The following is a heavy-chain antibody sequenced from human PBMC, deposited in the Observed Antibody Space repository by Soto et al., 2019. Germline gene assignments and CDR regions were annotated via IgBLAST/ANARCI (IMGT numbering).Heavy chain of an antibody. CDR3: AKGGITMVRGAPDAFDI. Sequence: QVQLVESGGGVVQHGRSLRLSCAASGFTFSSYGMHWVRQAPGKGLEWVAVISYDGSNKYYADSVKGRFTISRDNSKNTLYLQMNSLRAEDTAVYYCAKGGITMVRGAPDAFDIWGQGTMVTVSS. D-gene: IGHD3-10*01. V-gene: IGHV3-30*18. J-gene: IGHJ3*02. CDR2: ISYDGSNK. CDR1: GFTFSSYG.